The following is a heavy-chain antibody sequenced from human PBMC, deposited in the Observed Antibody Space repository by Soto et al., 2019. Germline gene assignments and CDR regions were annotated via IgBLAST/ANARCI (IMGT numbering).Heavy chain of an antibody. CDR1: LFTFSSYS. Sequence: PLRLSCSASLFTFSSYSMNLVLHSPFKLLEWVSSISSSSSYIYYADSVKGRFTISRDNAKNSLYLQMNSLRAEDTAVYYCARASIAAARRRGGAFDIWGQGTMVTVSS. D-gene: IGHD6-13*01. CDR2: ISSSSSYI. V-gene: IGHV3-21*01. J-gene: IGHJ3*02. CDR3: ARASIAAARRRGGAFDI.